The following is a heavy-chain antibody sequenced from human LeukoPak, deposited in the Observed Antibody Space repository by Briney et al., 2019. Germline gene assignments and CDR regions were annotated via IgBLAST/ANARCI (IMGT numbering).Heavy chain of an antibody. V-gene: IGHV4-39*07. J-gene: IGHJ4*02. CDR3: ARAGGQWLAPSHFDY. CDR2: IYYSGST. CDR1: GGSITSSSYY. D-gene: IGHD6-19*01. Sequence: SETLSLTCTVSGGSITSSSYYWGWIRQPPGKGLEWIGSIYYSGSTYYNPSLKSRVTISVDTSKNQFSLKLSSVTAADTAVYYCARAGGQWLAPSHFDYWGQGTLVTVSS.